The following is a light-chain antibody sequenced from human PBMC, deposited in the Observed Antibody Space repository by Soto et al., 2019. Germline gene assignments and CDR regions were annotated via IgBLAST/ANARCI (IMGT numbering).Light chain of an antibody. CDR1: SSDVGGYNY. CDR3: SSYTSSSIDYV. J-gene: IGLJ1*01. Sequence: QSALTQPASVSGSPGQSIAISCTGTSSDVGGYNYVSWYQQHPDKAPKLMIYEVSNRPSGVSNRFSGSKSGNTASLTISGLQAEDEADYYCSSYTSSSIDYVFGTGPKLTVL. CDR2: EVS. V-gene: IGLV2-14*01.